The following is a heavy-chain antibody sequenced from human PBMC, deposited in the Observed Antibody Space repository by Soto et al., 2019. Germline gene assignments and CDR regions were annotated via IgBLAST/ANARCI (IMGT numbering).Heavy chain of an antibody. CDR2: IYHSGST. V-gene: IGHV4-59*01. CDR1: GASISSSY. CDR3: ARVWGLDYIDS. Sequence: SETLSLTCTVSGASISSSYSSWIRRPPGKGLEWIGYIYHSGSTKYNPSLKSRVTISVDTSKNQFSVKLSSVTAADTAVYYCARVWGLDYIDSWGQGTRVTVSS. D-gene: IGHD7-27*01. J-gene: IGHJ4*02.